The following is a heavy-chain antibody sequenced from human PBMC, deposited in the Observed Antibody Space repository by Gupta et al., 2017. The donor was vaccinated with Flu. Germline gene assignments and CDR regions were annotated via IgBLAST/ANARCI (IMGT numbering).Heavy chain of an antibody. CDR1: GNTFSSYA. J-gene: IGHJ6*02. V-gene: IGHV1-69*01. CDR2: IIPIFGTP. D-gene: IGHD2-15*01. CDR3: ARGAVVVVPSSPGYYYYALDV. Sequence: QVQLVQSGAEVKKPGSSVKVSCKASGNTFSSYAFSWVRQAPGQGLEWMGGIIPIFGTPHYAQKFQGRVTITADESASTAYMELSTLRSEDTAVYYCARGAVVVVPSSPGYYYYALDVWGQGTTVTVSS.